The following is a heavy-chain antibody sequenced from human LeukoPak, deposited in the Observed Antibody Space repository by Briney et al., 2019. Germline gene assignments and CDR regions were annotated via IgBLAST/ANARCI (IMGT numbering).Heavy chain of an antibody. V-gene: IGHV4-59*01. J-gene: IGHJ4*02. D-gene: IGHD3-10*01. Sequence: SETLSLTCTVSGGSISSYYWSWIRQPPGKGLEWIGYIYYSGSTNYNPSLKSRVTISVDTSKNQFSLKLSSVTAADTAVYYCARDRGIWFGDPLGYFDYWGQGTLVTVSS. CDR2: IYYSGST. CDR3: ARDRGIWFGDPLGYFDY. CDR1: GGSISSYY.